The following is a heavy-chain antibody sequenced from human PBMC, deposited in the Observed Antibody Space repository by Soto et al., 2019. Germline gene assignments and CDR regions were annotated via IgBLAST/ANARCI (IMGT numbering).Heavy chain of an antibody. V-gene: IGHV3-23*01. CDR1: GLTFSSYG. CDR2: IRASGDTT. CDR3: ANPPVTTVSRPVY. D-gene: IGHD4-17*01. J-gene: IGHJ4*02. Sequence: EVQLLESGGGLVQRGGSLRLSCAASGLTFSSYGMSWVRQAPGKGLEWVSGIRASGDTTYYADSVKGRFTISRDNSKNTLYLQMHSLRDEDTAVYYCANPPVTTVSRPVYWGQGTLVTVSS.